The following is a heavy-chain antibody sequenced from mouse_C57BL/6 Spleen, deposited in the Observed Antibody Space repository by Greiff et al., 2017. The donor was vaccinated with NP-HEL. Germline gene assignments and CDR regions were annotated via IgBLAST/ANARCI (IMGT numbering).Heavy chain of an antibody. CDR3: ARSLYGSSYEDYAMDY. V-gene: IGHV2-2*01. CDR2: IWSGGST. D-gene: IGHD1-1*01. J-gene: IGHJ4*01. CDR1: GFSLTSYG. Sequence: VKLVESGPGLVQPSQSLSITCTVSGFSLTSYGVHWVRQSPGKGLEWLGVIWSGGSTDYNAAFISRLSISKDNSKSQVFFKMNSLQADDTAIYYCARSLYGSSYEDYAMDYWGQGTSVTVSS.